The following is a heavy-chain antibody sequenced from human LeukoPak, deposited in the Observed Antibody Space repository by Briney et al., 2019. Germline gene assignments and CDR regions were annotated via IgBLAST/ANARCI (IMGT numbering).Heavy chain of an antibody. J-gene: IGHJ5*02. V-gene: IGHV1-2*02. D-gene: IGHD3-10*01. CDR2: INPNSGGT. Sequence: ASVKVSRKASGYTFTGYYMHWVRQAPGQGLEWMGWINPNSGGTIYAQKFQGRVTMTRDTSISTVYMELSRLRSDDTAVYYCVRAPPITRGPFDPWGQGTLVTVSS. CDR1: GYTFTGYY. CDR3: VRAPPITRGPFDP.